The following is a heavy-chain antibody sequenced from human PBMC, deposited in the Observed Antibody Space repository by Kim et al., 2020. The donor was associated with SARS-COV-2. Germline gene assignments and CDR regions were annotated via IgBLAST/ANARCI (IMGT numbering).Heavy chain of an antibody. CDR1: GGTFSSYA. CDR3: ARDVAHYYGSGSYRFDI. J-gene: IGHJ3*02. D-gene: IGHD3-10*01. CDR2: IIPIFGTA. V-gene: IGHV1-69*13. Sequence: SVKVSCKASGGTFSSYAISWVRQAPGQGLEWMGGIIPIFGTANYAQKFQGRVTITADESTSTAYMELSSLRSEDTAVYYCARDVAHYYGSGSYRFDIWGQGTMVTVSS.